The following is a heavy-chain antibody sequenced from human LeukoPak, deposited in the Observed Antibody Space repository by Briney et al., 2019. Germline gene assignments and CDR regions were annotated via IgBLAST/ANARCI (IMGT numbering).Heavy chain of an antibody. D-gene: IGHD2-8*01. V-gene: IGHV3-74*01. CDR3: GREDRIVLGNDAFDI. CDR1: GFTFSNYW. Sequence: GGSLRLSCTDFGFTFSNYWMSWVRQAPGKGLVWVSRISNDGRTTSYADSVKGRFTISRDNAKNTLYLQMNSLRGEDTAVYYCGREDRIVLGNDAFDIWGQGTMVTVSS. J-gene: IGHJ3*02. CDR2: ISNDGRTT.